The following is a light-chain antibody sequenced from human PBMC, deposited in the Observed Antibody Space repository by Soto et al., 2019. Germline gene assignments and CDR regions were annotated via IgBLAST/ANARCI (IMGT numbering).Light chain of an antibody. CDR2: EVS. Sequence: QSALTQPRSVSGSPGQSVTISCTGTNSDVGRYNFVSWYQQHPGKAPKLMIYEVSNRPSGVSNRFSGSKSGNTASLTISGLQAEDEADYYCSSYTSSSTEVFGTGTKLTVL. J-gene: IGLJ1*01. CDR3: SSYTSSSTEV. V-gene: IGLV2-14*01. CDR1: NSDVGRYNF.